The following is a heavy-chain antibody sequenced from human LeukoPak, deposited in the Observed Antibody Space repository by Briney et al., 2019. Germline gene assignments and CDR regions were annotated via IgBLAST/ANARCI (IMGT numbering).Heavy chain of an antibody. CDR1: GLTLSNYA. Sequence: GGSLRLSCVVSGLTLSNYAMSWVRQAPGKGLEWVSGISGSAGGTNYADSVKGRLTISRDNSMNTMYLQMNSLRAEDTAVYFCAKRGIVIRGLLIIGFHKEAYYFDSWGQGILVTVSS. D-gene: IGHD3-10*01. V-gene: IGHV3-23*01. CDR2: ISGSAGGT. CDR3: AKRGIVIRGLLIIGFHKEAYYFDS. J-gene: IGHJ4*02.